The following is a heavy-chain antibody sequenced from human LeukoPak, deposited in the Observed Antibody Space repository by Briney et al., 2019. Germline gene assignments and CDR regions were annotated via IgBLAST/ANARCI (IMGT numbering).Heavy chain of an antibody. CDR3: AWKYYYDSSGYFYVDH. V-gene: IGHV4-34*01. CDR1: GGSFSGYY. J-gene: IGHJ4*02. CDR2: INHSGST. D-gene: IGHD3-22*01. Sequence: SETLSLTCAVYGGSFSGYYWSWIRQPPGKGLEWIGEINHSGSTNYNPSLKSRVTISVDTSKNQFSLKLSSVTAADTAVYYCAWKYYYDSSGYFYVDHWGQGTLVTVSS.